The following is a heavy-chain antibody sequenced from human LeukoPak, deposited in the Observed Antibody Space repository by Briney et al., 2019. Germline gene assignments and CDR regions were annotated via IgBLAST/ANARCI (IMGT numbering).Heavy chain of an antibody. V-gene: IGHV4-34*01. D-gene: IGHD2-2*01. J-gene: IGHJ6*03. Sequence: SETLSLTCAVYGGSFSGYYWSWIRQPPGKGLEWIGEINHSGSTKYNPSLKSRVTISVDTSKAQFSLKLTSVTAADTAGYYCARGYCSSTSWPYYYYMDVWGKGTTVTVSS. CDR1: GGSFSGYY. CDR3: ARGYCSSTSWPYYYYMDV. CDR2: INHSGST.